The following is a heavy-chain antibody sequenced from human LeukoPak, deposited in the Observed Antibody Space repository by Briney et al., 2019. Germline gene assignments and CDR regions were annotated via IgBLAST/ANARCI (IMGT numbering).Heavy chain of an antibody. D-gene: IGHD2-21*02. CDR3: AKEVDCPSDCLFFHS. Sequence: RGGSLRLSCAASGFTFDRFTIHWVRPTPGKGLEWVSLINRRGHTFYADSVKGRFTISRDNSRNSVFLQMNSLRPEDTALYHCAKEVDCPSDCLFFHSWGQGTLVTVSS. CDR2: INRRGHT. J-gene: IGHJ4*02. V-gene: IGHV3-43*01. CDR1: GFTFDRFT.